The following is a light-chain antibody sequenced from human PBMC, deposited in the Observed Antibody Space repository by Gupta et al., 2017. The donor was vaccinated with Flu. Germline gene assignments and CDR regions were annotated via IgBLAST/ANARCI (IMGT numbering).Light chain of an antibody. CDR2: PAS. CDR1: HRLSSY. CDR3: QQSDSTPRT. V-gene: IGKV1-39*01. J-gene: IGKJ2*01. Sequence: PSSLPPSVGDRVTLTCRASHRLSSYLHWYQQKPRKAPKLLIYPASRLQSGLPSRFSGSGSVTDFTLTISMLQPEDFATYYCQQSDSTPRTLGQGTRMEIK.